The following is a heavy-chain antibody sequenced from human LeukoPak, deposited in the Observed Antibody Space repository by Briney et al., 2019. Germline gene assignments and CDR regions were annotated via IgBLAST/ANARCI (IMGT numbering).Heavy chain of an antibody. V-gene: IGHV1-2*02. J-gene: IGHJ6*03. Sequence: GASVKVSCKASGYTFTGYYMHWVRQAPGQGLEWMGWINPNSGGTNFAQKFQGRVTMTRDTSISTAYMELSSLRSEDTALYFCARGGLGSGWNYFYYYMDVWGKGTTVTVSS. D-gene: IGHD6-19*01. CDR3: ARGGLGSGWNYFYYYMDV. CDR2: INPNSGGT. CDR1: GYTFTGYY.